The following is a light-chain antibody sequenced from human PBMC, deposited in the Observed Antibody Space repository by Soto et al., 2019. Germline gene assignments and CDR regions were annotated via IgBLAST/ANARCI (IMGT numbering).Light chain of an antibody. Sequence: DIQMTQSRYSLSASVGDRVTITYRASQSISNYLNWYQQKPGKAPKLLIYAASSLQSGVPSRFSGSGFGTDFTLTISSLQPEDFETYYCQQSYSTPLTFGGGTKVDIK. J-gene: IGKJ4*01. CDR2: AAS. CDR1: QSISNY. V-gene: IGKV1-39*01. CDR3: QQSYSTPLT.